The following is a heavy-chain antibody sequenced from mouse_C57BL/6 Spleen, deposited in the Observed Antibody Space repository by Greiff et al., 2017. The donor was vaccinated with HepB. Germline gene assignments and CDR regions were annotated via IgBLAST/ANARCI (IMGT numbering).Heavy chain of an antibody. Sequence: VQLVESGAELVRPGASVTLSCKASGYTFTDYEMHWVKQTPVHGLEWIGAIDPETGGTAYNQKFKGKAILTADKSSSTAYMELRSLTSEDSAVYYCDYGNPYYYAMDYWGQGTSVTVSS. CDR2: IDPETGGT. CDR1: GYTFTDYE. D-gene: IGHD2-1*01. J-gene: IGHJ4*01. V-gene: IGHV1-15*01. CDR3: DYGNPYYYAMDY.